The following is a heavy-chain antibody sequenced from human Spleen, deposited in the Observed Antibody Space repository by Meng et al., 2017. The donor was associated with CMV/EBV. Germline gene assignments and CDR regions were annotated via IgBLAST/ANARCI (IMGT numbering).Heavy chain of an antibody. CDR3: ARFVGYTYGYDY. Sequence: GGSLRLSCAASGFTVSSNYMSWVRQAPGKGLEWVSVSYRRDGGTYYAASVKGRFTISRDNSKNALYLQMNSLRAEDTAVYYCARFVGYTYGYDYWGQGTLVTVSS. J-gene: IGHJ4*02. CDR2: SYRRDGGT. V-gene: IGHV3-53*01. D-gene: IGHD5-18*01. CDR1: GFTVSSNY.